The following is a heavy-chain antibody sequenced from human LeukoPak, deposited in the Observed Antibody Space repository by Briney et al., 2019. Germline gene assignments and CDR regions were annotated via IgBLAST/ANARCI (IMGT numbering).Heavy chain of an antibody. V-gene: IGHV3-21*01. J-gene: IGHJ3*02. CDR1: GFTFSSYS. Sequence: PGGSLRLSCAASGFTFSSYSMNWVRQAPGKGLEWVSSISSSSSYIYYADSVKGRFTISRDNAKNSLYLQMNSLRAEDTAVYYCAREGDSSSYSWFAFDIWGQGTMDTVSS. D-gene: IGHD6-13*01. CDR2: ISSSSSYI. CDR3: AREGDSSSYSWFAFDI.